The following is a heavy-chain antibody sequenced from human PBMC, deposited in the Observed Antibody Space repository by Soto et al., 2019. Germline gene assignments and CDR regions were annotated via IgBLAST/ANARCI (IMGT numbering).Heavy chain of an antibody. D-gene: IGHD6-19*01. V-gene: IGHV3-30-3*01. CDR3: ARRHTGYSCGWYRGDFDY. CDR2: ISYDGSNK. Sequence: QVQLVESGGGVVQPGRSLRLSCAASGFTFSNYAMHWVRQAPGKGLEWVAVISYDGSNKYYADSVKGRFTISRDNSKNTLYLQMNSLRAEDTAVYYCARRHTGYSCGWYRGDFDYWGQGTLVTVSS. J-gene: IGHJ4*02. CDR1: GFTFSNYA.